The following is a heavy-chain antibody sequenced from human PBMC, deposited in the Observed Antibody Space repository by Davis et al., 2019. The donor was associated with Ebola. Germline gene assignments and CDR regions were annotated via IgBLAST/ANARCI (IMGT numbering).Heavy chain of an antibody. Sequence: PGGSLRLSCTASGFTFSSFSMNWVRQAPGKGLEWVSSISGSSTYSFYADSVKGRFTISRDNSKNPVFLEMNNLRADDTAIYYCAKDFGTTGTAGWTFDSWGQGTLVTVSP. CDR3: AKDFGTTGTAGWTFDS. CDR1: GFTFSSFS. CDR2: ISGSSTYS. V-gene: IGHV3-21*04. D-gene: IGHD1-1*01. J-gene: IGHJ4*02.